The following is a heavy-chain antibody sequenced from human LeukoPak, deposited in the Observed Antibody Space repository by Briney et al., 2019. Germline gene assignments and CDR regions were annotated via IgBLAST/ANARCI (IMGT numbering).Heavy chain of an antibody. CDR2: IYSSGTT. CDR1: GASIHRDY. J-gene: IGHJ4*02. CDR3: ARVDSGTWYAVFDY. D-gene: IGHD6-13*01. V-gene: IGHV4-59*01. Sequence: PSETLSLTCTVSGASIHRDYWSWVRQPPGKGLEWIGYIYSSGTTNYNPSLKSRVTISLDTSEKQFSMELRSVTAADTATYYCARVDSGTWYAVFDYWGQGIPVTVSS.